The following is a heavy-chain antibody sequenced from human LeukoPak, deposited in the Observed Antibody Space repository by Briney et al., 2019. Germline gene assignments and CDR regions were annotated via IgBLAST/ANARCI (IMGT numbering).Heavy chain of an antibody. J-gene: IGHJ4*02. CDR2: IYYSGST. D-gene: IGHD5-18*01. V-gene: IGHV4-39*01. CDR1: GGSISSSSYY. CDR3: ARGVDTAMVTCVDY. Sequence: SETLSLTCTVSGGSISSSSYYWGWIRQPPGKGLEWIGSIYYSGSTYYNPSLKSRVTISVDTSKNQFSLKLSSVTAADTAVYYCARGVDTAMVTCVDYWGQGTLVTVSS.